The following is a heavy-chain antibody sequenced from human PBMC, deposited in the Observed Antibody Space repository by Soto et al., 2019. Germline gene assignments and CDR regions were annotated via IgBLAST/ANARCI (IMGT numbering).Heavy chain of an antibody. CDR3: ARTGLPRGGTAMIVVRPLDY. D-gene: IGHD3-22*01. CDR2: ISSSSSYI. V-gene: IGHV3-21*01. Sequence: EVQLVESGGGLVKPGGSLRLSCAASGFTFSSYSMNWVRQAPGKGLEWVSSISSSSSYIYYADSVKGRFTISRDNAKNSLYLQMNSLRAEDTAVYYCARTGLPRGGTAMIVVRPLDYWGQGTLVTVSS. CDR1: GFTFSSYS. J-gene: IGHJ4*02.